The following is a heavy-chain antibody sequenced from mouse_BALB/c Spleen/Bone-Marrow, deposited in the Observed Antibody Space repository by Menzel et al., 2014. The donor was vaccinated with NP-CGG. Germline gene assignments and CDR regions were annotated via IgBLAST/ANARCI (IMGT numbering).Heavy chain of an antibody. CDR2: IWAGGST. D-gene: IGHD2-1*01. CDR1: GFSLTSYG. V-gene: IGHV2-9*02. CDR3: ARDENYYGNYGTMDY. J-gene: IGHJ4*01. Sequence: QVQLKHSGPGLVAPSQSLSITCTVSGFSLTSYGVHWVRQPPGKGLEWLGVIWAGGSTNYKSALMSRVSISKDSSKSQVFLKMNSRQTEDTAMYYCARDENYYGNYGTMDYWGQGTSVTVSS.